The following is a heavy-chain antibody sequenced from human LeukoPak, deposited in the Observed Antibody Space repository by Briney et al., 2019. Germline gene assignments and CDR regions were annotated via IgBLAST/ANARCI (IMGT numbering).Heavy chain of an antibody. CDR2: ISSSSSTI. Sequence: GGSLRLSCAASGFTFSSYSMNWVRQAPGKVLEWVSYISSSSSTIYYADSVKGRFTISRDNAKNSLYLQMDSLRAEDTAVYFCAKARSGSANWALQIFDNWGQGTLVTVSS. CDR1: GFTFSSYS. V-gene: IGHV3-48*01. J-gene: IGHJ4*02. D-gene: IGHD1-1*01. CDR3: AKARSGSANWALQIFDN.